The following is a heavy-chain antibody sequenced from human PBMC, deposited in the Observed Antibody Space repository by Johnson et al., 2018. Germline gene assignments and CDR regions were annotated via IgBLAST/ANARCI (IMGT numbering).Heavy chain of an antibody. V-gene: IGHV3-9*01. CDR1: VFTFDGFA. CDR2: IDWNSGRV. CDR3: GKDIREGGMDV. D-gene: IGHD3-3*01. J-gene: IGHJ6*02. Sequence: QLVQSGGGLVQPGGSLRLSCAASVFTFDGFAMHWVRQAPGKGLEWVSGIDWNSGRVGYADSVKGRFTISSDDAKNSLYLQMNSLRPEDTALYYCGKDIREGGMDVWGQGTTVIVSS.